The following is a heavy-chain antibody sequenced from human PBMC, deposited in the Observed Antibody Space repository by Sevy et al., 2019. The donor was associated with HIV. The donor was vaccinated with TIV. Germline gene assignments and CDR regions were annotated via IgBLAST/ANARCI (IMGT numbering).Heavy chain of an antibody. CDR2: ITRSSSYI. J-gene: IGHJ4*02. Sequence: GGSLRLSCVASGFTFSLYSLSWVRQAPGKGLEWVSSITRSSSYIYYTDSVKGRFTISRDNAKNSLYLQMNSLRVEDTAVYYCARAYGDYVGGYYFDYWGQGALVTVSS. V-gene: IGHV3-21*01. CDR1: GFTFSLYS. CDR3: ARAYGDYVGGYYFDY. D-gene: IGHD4-17*01.